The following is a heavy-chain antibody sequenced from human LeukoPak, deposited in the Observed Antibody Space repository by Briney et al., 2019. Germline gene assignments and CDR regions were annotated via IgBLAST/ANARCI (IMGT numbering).Heavy chain of an antibody. D-gene: IGHD3-10*01. CDR3: AREAQIRGVIDGDWFDP. CDR1: GGSIGSCY. J-gene: IGHJ5*02. CDR2: IYTSGST. V-gene: IGHV4-4*07. Sequence: SETLSLTCTVSGGSIGSCYWSWIRQPAGKGLEWIGRIYTSGSTNYNPSLKSRVTMSVDTSKNQFSLKLSSVTAADTAVYYCAREAQIRGVIDGDWFDPWGQGTLVTVSS.